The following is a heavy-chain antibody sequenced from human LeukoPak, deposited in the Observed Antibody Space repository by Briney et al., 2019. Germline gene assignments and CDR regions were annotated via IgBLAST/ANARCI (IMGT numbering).Heavy chain of an antibody. J-gene: IGHJ4*02. D-gene: IGHD2-8*01. CDR3: ARAISYCTNGVCYTVFDY. V-gene: IGHV3-33*01. CDR1: GFTFSSYG. CDR2: IWYDGSNK. Sequence: QPGRSLRLSCAASGFTFSSYGMHWVRQAPGKGLEWVAVIWYDGSNKYYADSVKGRFTISRDNSKNTLYLQMNSLRAEDTAVYYCARAISYCTNGVCYTVFDYWGQGTLVTVSS.